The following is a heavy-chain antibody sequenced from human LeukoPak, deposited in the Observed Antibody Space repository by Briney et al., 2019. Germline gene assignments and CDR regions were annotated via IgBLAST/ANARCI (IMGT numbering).Heavy chain of an antibody. Sequence: SQTLSLTCTVSGGSISSGSYYWSWIRQPAGKGLEWIGRIYTSGSTNYNPSLKSRVTISVDTSKNQFSLKLSSVTAADTAVYYCARDEGILFRNWFDPWGQGTLVTVSS. D-gene: IGHD3-10*01. CDR3: ARDEGILFRNWFDP. CDR1: GGSISSGSYY. J-gene: IGHJ5*02. V-gene: IGHV4-61*02. CDR2: IYTSGST.